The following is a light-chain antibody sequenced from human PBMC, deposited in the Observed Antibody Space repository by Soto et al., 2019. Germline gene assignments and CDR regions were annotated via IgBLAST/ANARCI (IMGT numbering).Light chain of an antibody. CDR2: GTS. CDR3: QQYGNSPLT. Sequence: EIVLTQSPCTLSVSRGERATLSCRASERIYSAYLGWYQQKPGQAPRLLIYGTSSRATGIPDRFSGSGSGTDFTLTIRRLEPEDFAVYYCQQYGNSPLTFGQGTRVEIK. CDR1: ERIYSAY. V-gene: IGKV3-20*01. J-gene: IGKJ5*01.